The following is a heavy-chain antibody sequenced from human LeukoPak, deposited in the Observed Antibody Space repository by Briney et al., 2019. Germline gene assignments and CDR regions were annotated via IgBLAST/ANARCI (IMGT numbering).Heavy chain of an antibody. CDR3: ARVFSAVTGSPFDY. Sequence: GGSLRLSCAAFGFTFSNYWMNWVRQAPGKGLEWVANIKQDGSEKYYVDSVKGRFTISRDNAKNSLYLQMNSLRVEDTAVYYCARVFSAVTGSPFDYWGQGTLVTVSS. J-gene: IGHJ4*02. CDR2: IKQDGSEK. CDR1: GFTFSNYW. V-gene: IGHV3-7*03. D-gene: IGHD3-9*01.